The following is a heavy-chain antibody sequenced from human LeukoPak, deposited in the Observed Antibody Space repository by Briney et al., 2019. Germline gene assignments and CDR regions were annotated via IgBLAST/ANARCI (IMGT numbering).Heavy chain of an antibody. V-gene: IGHV4-59*08. CDR2: IYYSGST. D-gene: IGHD5-18*01. CDR3: ARQTAKNVDTARFDY. Sequence: SETLSLTCTISGGSINNYYWSWIRQPPGKGLEWIGYIYYSGSTNYNPSLNSRVNISLDTSKNQFSLRLSSVTAADAAVYYCARQTAKNVDTARFDYWGQGTLVTVSS. J-gene: IGHJ4*02. CDR1: GGSINNYY.